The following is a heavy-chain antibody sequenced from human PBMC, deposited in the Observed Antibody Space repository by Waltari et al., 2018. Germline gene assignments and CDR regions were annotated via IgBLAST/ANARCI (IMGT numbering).Heavy chain of an antibody. CDR2: IKQDGSEK. CDR1: GFTFSSYW. J-gene: IGHJ4*02. V-gene: IGHV3-7*01. CDR3: ARDPGEGALLPDY. Sequence: EVQLVESGGGLVQPGGYLRLSCAASGFTFSSYWMSWVRQAPGKGLEWVANIKQDGSEKYYVDSVKGRFTISRDNAKNSLYLQMNSLRAEDTAVYYCARDPGEGALLPDYWGQGTLVTVSS. D-gene: IGHD3-10*01.